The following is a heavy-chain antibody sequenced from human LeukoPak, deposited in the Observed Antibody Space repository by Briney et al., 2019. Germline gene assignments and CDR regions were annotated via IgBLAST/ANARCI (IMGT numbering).Heavy chain of an antibody. CDR2: INHSGST. CDR1: GGSFSDYY. D-gene: IGHD5-24*01. CDR3: ARAEEDGYNHYFDC. Sequence: SETLSHTCAVYGGSFSDYYWSWIRQAPGKGLEWIGEINHSGSTNYNPSLKSRVTISVDTSKNQFSLKLSSVTAADTAVFYCARAEEDGYNHYFDCWGQGTLVTVSS. J-gene: IGHJ4*02. V-gene: IGHV4-34*01.